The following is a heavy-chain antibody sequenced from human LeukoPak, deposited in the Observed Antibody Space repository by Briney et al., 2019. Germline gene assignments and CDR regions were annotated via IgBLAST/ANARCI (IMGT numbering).Heavy chain of an antibody. Sequence: SETLSLTCAVYGGSFSGYYWSWIRQPPGKGLEWIGEINHSGSTNYNPSLKSRVTISVDTSKNQFSLKLSSATAADTAVYYCAARSSSWYYGYWGQGTLVTVSS. CDR3: AARSSSWYYGY. D-gene: IGHD6-13*01. CDR1: GGSFSGYY. CDR2: INHSGST. V-gene: IGHV4-34*01. J-gene: IGHJ4*02.